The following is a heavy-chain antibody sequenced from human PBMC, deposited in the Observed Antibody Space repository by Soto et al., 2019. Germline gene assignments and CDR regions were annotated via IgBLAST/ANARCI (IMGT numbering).Heavy chain of an antibody. Sequence: QVQLQESGPGLVKPSQTLSLTCTVSGGSISSGGYYWSWIRQHPGKGLEWIGYIYYSGSTYYNPSLKSRVTISVDTSKNQFSLKLSSVTAADTAVYYCAREREGRDTAMDLLDYWGQGTLVTVSS. J-gene: IGHJ4*02. CDR3: AREREGRDTAMDLLDY. D-gene: IGHD5-18*01. CDR2: IYYSGST. CDR1: GGSISSGGYY. V-gene: IGHV4-31*03.